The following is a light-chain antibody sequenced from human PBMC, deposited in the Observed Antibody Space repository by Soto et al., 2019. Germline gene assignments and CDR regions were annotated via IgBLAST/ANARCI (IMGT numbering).Light chain of an antibody. CDR3: MQALQTPIT. V-gene: IGKV2-28*01. CDR1: QSLLHDNGKNY. Sequence: IVMTQSPLSLPVTPGEPASISCRSSQSLLHDNGKNYMDWYVQKPGQSPQLLIYLGSNRASGVPDRFSGTGPGTDFTLKISRVEAEDVGVYYCMQALQTPITFGQGTRLVIK. J-gene: IGKJ5*01. CDR2: LGS.